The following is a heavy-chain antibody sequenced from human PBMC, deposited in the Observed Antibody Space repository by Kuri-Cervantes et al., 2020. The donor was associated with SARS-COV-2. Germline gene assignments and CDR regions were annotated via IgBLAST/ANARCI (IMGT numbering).Heavy chain of an antibody. J-gene: IGHJ5*02. CDR3: AKAGRRGLDH. CDR1: GFTVSSNY. CDR2: IYSGGST. Sequence: GESLKISCAASGFTVSSNYMSWVRQAPGKGLEWVSVIYSGGSTYYADSVKGRFTISRDNSKNTLYLQMNSLRAEDTAVYYCAKAGRRGLDHWGQGTLVTVSS. V-gene: IGHV3-53*01.